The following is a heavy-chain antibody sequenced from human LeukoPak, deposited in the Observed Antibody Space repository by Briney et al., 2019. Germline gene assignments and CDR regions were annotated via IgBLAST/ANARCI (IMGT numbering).Heavy chain of an antibody. CDR3: ARPGITMVRGVIEGNAFDI. CDR2: INAGNGNT. J-gene: IGHJ3*02. CDR1: GGTFLSYG. Sequence: ASVKVSCKASGGTFLSYGVTWVRQAPGQRLEWMGWINAGNGNTKYSQKFQGRVTITRDTSASTAYMELSSLRSEDTAVYYCARPGITMVRGVIEGNAFDIWGQGTMVTVSS. D-gene: IGHD3-10*01. V-gene: IGHV1-3*01.